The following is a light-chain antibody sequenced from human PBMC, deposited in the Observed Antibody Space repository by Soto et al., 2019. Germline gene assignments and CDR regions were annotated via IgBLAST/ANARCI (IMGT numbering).Light chain of an antibody. V-gene: IGKV3-20*01. J-gene: IGKJ3*01. Sequence: EIVLTHSPGTLSLSPGERAILSCRASQGVSSSYLAWYQHKPGQAPRLLIYGASTRATGIPDRFSGSGSGTDFTLTISRLEPEDFAVYYCQQYDNSPPVTFGPGTKVDMK. CDR3: QQYDNSPPVT. CDR2: GAS. CDR1: QGVSSSY.